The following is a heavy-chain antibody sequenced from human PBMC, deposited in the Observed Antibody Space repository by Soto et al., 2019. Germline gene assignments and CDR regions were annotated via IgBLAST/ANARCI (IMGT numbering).Heavy chain of an antibody. V-gene: IGHV4-31*03. CDR2: ISHSGGGST. D-gene: IGHD6-6*01. J-gene: IGHJ4*02. CDR3: ARESVAALWFFDN. Sequence: PSETLSLTCTVSGGSISNDDYYWSWIRQRPGKGLEWIGYISHSGGGSTYYNPSLKSRATMSTDTSENHFSLNLDSVNAADTAVYYCARESVAALWFFDNWGQGILVTVSS. CDR1: GGSISNDDYY.